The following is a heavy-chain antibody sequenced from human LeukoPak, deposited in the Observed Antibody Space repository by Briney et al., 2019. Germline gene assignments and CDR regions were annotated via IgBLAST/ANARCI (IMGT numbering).Heavy chain of an antibody. D-gene: IGHD2/OR15-2a*01. CDR2: ISSSSSYI. Sequence: GGSLRLSCAASGFTFSSYSMNWVRQAPGKGLEWVSSISSSSSYIYYADSVKGRFTISRDNAKNSLYLQMNSLRAEDTAVYYCARGPTRANSTDYWGQGALVTVSS. CDR1: GFTFSSYS. V-gene: IGHV3-21*01. J-gene: IGHJ4*02. CDR3: ARGPTRANSTDY.